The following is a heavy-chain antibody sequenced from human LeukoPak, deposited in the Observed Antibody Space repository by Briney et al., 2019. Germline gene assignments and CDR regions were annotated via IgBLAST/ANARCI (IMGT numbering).Heavy chain of an antibody. V-gene: IGHV3-7*03. CDR1: GFTFSTYR. CDR3: ARVGSYSSNSYRDF. CDR2: IKQDGSEK. Sequence: PGGSLRLSCAACGFTFSTYRMSWVSHARGKGLEWVANIKQDGSEKHYVDSVKGRFTISRDNFKNTLYLQMNSLRAEDTAVYYCARVGSYSSNSYRDFWGQGTLVTVSS. D-gene: IGHD6-13*01. J-gene: IGHJ4*02.